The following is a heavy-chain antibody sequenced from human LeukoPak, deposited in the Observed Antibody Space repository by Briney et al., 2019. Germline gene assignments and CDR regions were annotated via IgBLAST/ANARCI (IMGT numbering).Heavy chain of an antibody. CDR2: IYYSGST. J-gene: IGHJ4*02. D-gene: IGHD6-19*01. CDR3: ARGLSHSGWYLG. CDR1: GGSISSYY. Sequence: SETLSLTCTVSGGSISSYYWSWIRQPPGEGLEWIGYIYYSGSTNYNPSLKSRVTISVDTSKNQFSLKLSSVTAADTAVYYCARGLSHSGWYLGWGQGTLVTVSS. V-gene: IGHV4-59*01.